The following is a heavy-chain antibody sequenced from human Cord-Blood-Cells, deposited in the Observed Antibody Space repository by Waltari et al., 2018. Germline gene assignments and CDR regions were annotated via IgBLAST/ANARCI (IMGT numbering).Heavy chain of an antibody. Sequence: QVQLVESGGGVVQPGRSLRRSCAAAGVPFSSYGMHWVRQASGKGLEWVAVISYDGSNNDYAGSVKGRFPISRDNSKNTLYLQMNSLRAEDTAVYYCAKDEGGGSSVDYWGQGTLVTVSS. V-gene: IGHV3-30*18. J-gene: IGHJ4*02. D-gene: IGHD6-6*01. CDR2: ISYDGSNN. CDR1: GVPFSSYG. CDR3: AKDEGGGSSVDY.